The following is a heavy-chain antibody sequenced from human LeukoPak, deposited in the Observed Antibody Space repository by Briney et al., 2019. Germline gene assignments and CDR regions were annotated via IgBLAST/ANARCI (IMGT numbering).Heavy chain of an antibody. J-gene: IGHJ4*02. Sequence: PGGSLRLSCAASGFTFSSYGMHWVRQAPGKGLEWVAFIRYDGSNKYYADSVKGRFTISRDNSKNTLYLQMNSLRAEDTAVYYCAKDSGITMVRGVIRENHLFDYWGQGTLVTVSS. CDR2: IRYDGSNK. CDR1: GFTFSSYG. V-gene: IGHV3-30*02. CDR3: AKDSGITMVRGVIRENHLFDY. D-gene: IGHD3-10*01.